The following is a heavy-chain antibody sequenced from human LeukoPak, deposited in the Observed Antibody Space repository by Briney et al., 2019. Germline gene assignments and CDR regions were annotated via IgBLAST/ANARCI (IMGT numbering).Heavy chain of an antibody. CDR1: GFTFSNYW. CDR2: INVDGRST. D-gene: IGHD2-2*01. J-gene: IGHJ4*02. CDR3: ARDFMYNTNCVGC. V-gene: IGHV3-74*01. Sequence: GGSLRLSCAASGFTFSNYWMHCVRQAPGKGRVWVSRINVDGRSTTYADSVKGRFTISRDNAENTLYLQMNSLRADDTAVCYCARDFMYNTNCVGCWGQGTLVTVSS.